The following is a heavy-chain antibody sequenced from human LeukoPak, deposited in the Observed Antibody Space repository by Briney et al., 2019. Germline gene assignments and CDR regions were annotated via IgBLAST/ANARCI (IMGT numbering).Heavy chain of an antibody. Sequence: ASVKVSCKVSGYTLTELSMHWVRQAPGKGLEWMGGFDPEDGETIYAQKFQGRVTMTEDTSTDTAYMELSSLRSEDTAVYYCATDRDYVWGSYRYKLGYWGQGTLVTASS. CDR3: ATDRDYVWGSYRYKLGY. CDR2: FDPEDGET. CDR1: GYTLTELS. J-gene: IGHJ4*02. D-gene: IGHD3-16*02. V-gene: IGHV1-24*01.